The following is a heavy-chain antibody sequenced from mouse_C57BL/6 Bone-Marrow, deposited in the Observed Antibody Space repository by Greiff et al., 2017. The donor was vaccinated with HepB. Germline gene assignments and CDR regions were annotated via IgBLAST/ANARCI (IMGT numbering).Heavy chain of an antibody. CDR2: ISSGGSYT. Sequence: EVKLMESGGDLVKPGGSLKLSCAASGFTFSSYGMSWVSQTPDKRLEWVATISSGGSYTYYPDSVKGRFTISRDNAKNTLYLQMSSLKSEDTAMYYCARPLFIRPFAYWGQGTLVTVSA. J-gene: IGHJ3*01. D-gene: IGHD1-1*01. CDR3: ARPLFIRPFAY. CDR1: GFTFSSYG. V-gene: IGHV5-6*01.